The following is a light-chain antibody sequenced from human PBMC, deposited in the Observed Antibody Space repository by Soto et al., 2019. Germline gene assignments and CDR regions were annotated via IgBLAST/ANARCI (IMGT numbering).Light chain of an antibody. CDR3: HQYDSSPLT. J-gene: IGKJ4*01. CDR2: GAS. V-gene: IGKV3-20*01. CDR1: QSVSSSY. Sequence: EMVLTQSPGTLSLSPGEIATLSCRASQSVSSSYSAWYQQKPGQAPRLLIYGASSRATGIPDRFSGSGSGTDFTITVSRLEPEDFAVYYCHQYDSSPLTFGGGTKVEIK.